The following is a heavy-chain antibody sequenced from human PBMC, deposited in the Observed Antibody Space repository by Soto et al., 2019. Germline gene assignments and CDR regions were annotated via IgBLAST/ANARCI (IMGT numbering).Heavy chain of an antibody. CDR3: ARSRKNYDILTGYYISPDAFDI. J-gene: IGHJ3*02. CDR1: GYSFTSYY. V-gene: IGHV1-46*01. CDR2: INPSGGST. Sequence: ASVKVSCKASGYSFTSYYMHWVRQAPGQGLEWMGIINPSGGSTSYAQKFQGRVTMTRDTSTSTVYMELSSLRSEDTAVYYCARSRKNYDILTGYYISPDAFDIWGQGTMVTVSS. D-gene: IGHD3-9*01.